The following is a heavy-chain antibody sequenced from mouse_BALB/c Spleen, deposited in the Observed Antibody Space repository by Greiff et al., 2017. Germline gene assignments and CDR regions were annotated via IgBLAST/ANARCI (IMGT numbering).Heavy chain of an antibody. J-gene: IGHJ2*01. Sequence: EVQLVESGGGLVQPGGSRKLSCAASGFTFSSFGMHWVRQAPEKGLEWVAYISSGSSTIYYADTVKGRFTISRDNPKNTLFLQMTSLRSEDTAMYYCARGGNYVGFDYWGQGTTLTVSS. CDR2: ISSGSSTI. CDR3: ARGGNYVGFDY. CDR1: GFTFSSFG. D-gene: IGHD2-1*01. V-gene: IGHV5-17*02.